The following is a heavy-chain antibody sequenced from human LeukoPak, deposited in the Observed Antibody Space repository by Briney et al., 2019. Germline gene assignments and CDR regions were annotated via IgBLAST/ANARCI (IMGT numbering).Heavy chain of an antibody. D-gene: IGHD3-10*01. J-gene: IGHJ3*02. CDR3: VREGFGAFDI. CDR2: INWSGSIT. Sequence: GGSLRLSCAASGFTFSSYSMNWVRQAPGKGLEWVSSINWSGSITYYTDSVKGRFTISRDNAKNSLYLQMNNLRAEETALYHCVREGFGAFDIWGQGTMVTVSS. CDR1: GFTFSSYS. V-gene: IGHV3-20*01.